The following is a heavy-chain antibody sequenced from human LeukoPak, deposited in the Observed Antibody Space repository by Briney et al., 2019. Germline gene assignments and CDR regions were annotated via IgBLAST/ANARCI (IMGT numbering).Heavy chain of an antibody. J-gene: IGHJ5*02. CDR2: INHSGST. Sequence: SETLSLTCTVSGGSLSSYYWSWIRQPPGKGLEWIGEINHSGSTNYNPSLKSRVTISVDTSKNQFSLKLSSVTAADTAVYYCAREPMRPHVWGSYRGGFDPWGQGTLVTVSS. V-gene: IGHV4-34*01. D-gene: IGHD3-16*02. CDR1: GGSLSSYY. CDR3: AREPMRPHVWGSYRGGFDP.